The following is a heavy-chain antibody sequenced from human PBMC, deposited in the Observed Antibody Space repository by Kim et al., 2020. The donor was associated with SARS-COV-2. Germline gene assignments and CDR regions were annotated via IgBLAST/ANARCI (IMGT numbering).Heavy chain of an antibody. Sequence: GESLKISCKASGYSFTTHWISWVRQTPGKGLEWMGRIDPSDSRATDNPSFQGHVTIAVDKSITTVYLQWSSLKASDTAMYYCARRTSGPNWFDPWGQGTLVSVSS. CDR3: ARRTSGPNWFDP. V-gene: IGHV5-10-1*01. D-gene: IGHD3-3*01. CDR1: GYSFTTHW. CDR2: IDPSDSRA. J-gene: IGHJ5*02.